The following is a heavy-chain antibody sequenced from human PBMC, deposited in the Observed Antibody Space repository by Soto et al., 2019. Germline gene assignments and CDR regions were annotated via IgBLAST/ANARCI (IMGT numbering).Heavy chain of an antibody. J-gene: IGHJ6*02. CDR3: AREVAGEYYGMDV. D-gene: IGHD6-19*01. CDR1: GFTFSSYE. CDR2: ISSSGSTI. V-gene: IGHV3-48*03. Sequence: RGSLRLSCAASGFTFSSYEMNWVRQAPGKGLEWVSYISSSGSTIYYADSVKGRFTISRDNAKNSLYLQMNSLRAEDTAVYYCAREVAGEYYGMDVWGQGTTVTVSS.